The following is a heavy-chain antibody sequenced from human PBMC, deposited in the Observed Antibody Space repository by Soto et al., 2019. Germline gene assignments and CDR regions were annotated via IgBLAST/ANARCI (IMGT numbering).Heavy chain of an antibody. V-gene: IGHV3-23*01. CDR3: VKGKESGYRGAFDS. D-gene: IGHD5-18*01. CDR1: GFNFGSYA. Sequence: EEQLLESGGGLVQPGGSLRLSCAANGFNFGSYAMGWVRQAPGKGREWGSGVSGSGSSPYYADSVKGRLTISKDKSKNTLYLDLNNLRSEDTAVYFCVKGKESGYRGAFDSWGQGTMVTVSS. J-gene: IGHJ4*02. CDR2: VSGSGSSP.